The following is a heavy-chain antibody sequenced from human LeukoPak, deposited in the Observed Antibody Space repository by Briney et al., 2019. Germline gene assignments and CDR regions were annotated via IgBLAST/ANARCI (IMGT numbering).Heavy chain of an antibody. V-gene: IGHV3-48*02. CDR3: ARGPPEAYCGGDCYWYLDY. CDR2: TSSGSSTI. J-gene: IGHJ4*02. CDR1: GFTFSSYS. D-gene: IGHD2-21*02. Sequence: GSLRLSCAASGFTFSSYSMNWVRRAPGKGLEWVSYTSSGSSTIYYADFVKGRFTISRDNAKNSLYLQMNSLRDEDTAVFYCARGPPEAYCGGDCYWYLDYWGQGTLVTVSS.